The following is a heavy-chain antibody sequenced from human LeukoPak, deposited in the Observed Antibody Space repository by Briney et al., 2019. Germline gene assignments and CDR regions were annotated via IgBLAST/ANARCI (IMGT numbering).Heavy chain of an antibody. Sequence: GASVKVSCKASGYTFTSYGISWVRQAPGQGLEWMGGIIPIFGTANYAQKFQGRVTITADESTSTAYMELSSLRSEDTAVYYCARYQSWKYSYGLGLDYWGQGTLVTVSS. V-gene: IGHV1-69*13. CDR2: IIPIFGTA. D-gene: IGHD5-18*01. CDR3: ARYQSWKYSYGLGLDY. J-gene: IGHJ4*02. CDR1: GYTFTSYG.